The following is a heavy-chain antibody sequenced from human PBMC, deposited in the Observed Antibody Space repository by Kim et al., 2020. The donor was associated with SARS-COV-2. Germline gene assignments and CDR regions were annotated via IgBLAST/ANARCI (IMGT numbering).Heavy chain of an antibody. CDR1: GYTFTSYA. CDR2: INTNTGNP. V-gene: IGHV7-4-1*02. Sequence: ASVKVSCKASGYTFTSYAMNWVRQAPGQGLEWMGWINTNTGNPTYAQGFTGRFVFSLDTSVSTAYLQISSLKAEDTAVYYCARELPLSWLLLTNGLDYWGQGTLVTVSS. J-gene: IGHJ4*02. CDR3: ARELPLSWLLLTNGLDY. D-gene: IGHD2-15*01.